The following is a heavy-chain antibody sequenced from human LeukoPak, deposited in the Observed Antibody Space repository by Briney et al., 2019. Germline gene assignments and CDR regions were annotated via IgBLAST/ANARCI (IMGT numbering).Heavy chain of an antibody. V-gene: IGHV1-2*02. CDR3: TCGGSGYLTLDY. D-gene: IGHD3-22*01. CDR1: GYTFTGYY. Sequence: GASVKVSCKASGYTFTGYYTHWVRQAPGQGLEWMGWINPNGGDTNYAQKFQGRVTMTSDTSISTAYMEMSRLRFDDTAVYYCTCGGSGYLTLDYWGQGTLVTVSS. CDR2: INPNGGDT. J-gene: IGHJ4*02.